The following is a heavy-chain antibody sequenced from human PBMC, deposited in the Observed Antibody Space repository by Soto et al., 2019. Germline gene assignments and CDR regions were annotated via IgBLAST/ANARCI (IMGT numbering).Heavy chain of an antibody. CDR3: ARVVVVVPAAARQYYYYYMDV. CDR2: ISAYNGNT. V-gene: IGHV1-18*01. Sequence: QVQLVQSGAEVKKPGASVKVSCKASGYTFTSYGISWVRQAPGQGLEWMGWISAYNGNTNYAQKLQGRVTMTTDTSTSTDYMELRSLRSDDTAVYYCARVVVVVPAAARQYYYYYMDVWGKGTTVTVSS. D-gene: IGHD2-2*01. CDR1: GYTFTSYG. J-gene: IGHJ6*03.